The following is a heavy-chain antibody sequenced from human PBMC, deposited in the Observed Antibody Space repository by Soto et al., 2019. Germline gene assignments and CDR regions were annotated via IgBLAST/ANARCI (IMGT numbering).Heavy chain of an antibody. CDR1: GFIFSASA. D-gene: IGHD3-3*01. CDR2: ITDKGSNYAI. Sequence: DVQLVESGGGLVRPGGSLKLSCAASGFIFSASAVHWVRQASGKGPEWIGRITDKGSNYAIAYAASVKGRFTVSRDDSKNVGYLQMNSLKIEDTAIYYCHSDFWSGVSPDWGQGTTVIVSS. V-gene: IGHV3-73*02. CDR3: HSDFWSGVSPD. J-gene: IGHJ6*02.